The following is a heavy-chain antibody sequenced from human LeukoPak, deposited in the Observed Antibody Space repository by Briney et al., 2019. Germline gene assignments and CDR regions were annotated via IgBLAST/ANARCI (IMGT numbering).Heavy chain of an antibody. CDR3: AREHSSSWDQFDY. CDR2: IYYSGST. D-gene: IGHD6-13*01. V-gene: IGHV4-61*08. CDR1: GGSISSGGYY. Sequence: SQTLSLTCTVSGGSISSGGYYWSWIRQPPGKGLEWIGYIYYSGSTNYNPSLKSRVTISVDTSKNQFSLKLSSVTAADTAAYYCAREHSSSWDQFDYWGQGTLVTVSS. J-gene: IGHJ4*02.